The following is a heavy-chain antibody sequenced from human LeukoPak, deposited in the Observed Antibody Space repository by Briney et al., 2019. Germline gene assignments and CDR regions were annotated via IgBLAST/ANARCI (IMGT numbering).Heavy chain of an antibody. CDR1: GGTFSSYA. CDR2: IIPIFGTA. CDR3: ARGGYPTDDAFDI. V-gene: IGHV1-69*05. J-gene: IGHJ3*02. Sequence: SVKVSCKASGGTFSSYAISWVRQAPGQGLGWMGRIIPIFGTANYAQKFQGRVTITTDESTSTAYMELSSLRSEDTAVYYCARGGYPTDDAFDIWGQGTMVTVSS. D-gene: IGHD3-22*01.